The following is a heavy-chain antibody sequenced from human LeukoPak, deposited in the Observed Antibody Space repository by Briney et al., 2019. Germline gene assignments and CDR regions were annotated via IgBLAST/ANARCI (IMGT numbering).Heavy chain of an antibody. J-gene: IGHJ4*02. CDR2: IYYRGTT. D-gene: IGHD6-19*01. V-gene: IGHV4-39*01. CDR3: ARHRGGGWYYFDY. Sequence: SETLSLTCSVSGASISSSTYYWGWVRQPPGKGPEWIGSIYYRGTTYYNPSLESRVTISVDTSKNQFSLKLSSVTAADTAVYYCARHRGGGWYYFDYWGQGTLVTVSS. CDR1: GASISSSTYY.